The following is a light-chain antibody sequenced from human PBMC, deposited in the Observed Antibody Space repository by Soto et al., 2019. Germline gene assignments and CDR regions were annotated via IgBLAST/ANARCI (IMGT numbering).Light chain of an antibody. V-gene: IGKV1-5*03. CDR3: QQYNSYPLT. CDR2: KAS. Sequence: DIQMTQSPSTLSASVGDRVTITCRASQSISSWLAWYQQKPGKAPNLLIYKASSLESGVPSRFSGSGSGTEFPLTISGLQPDDFANYYCQQYNSYPLTFGGGTKVEIK. J-gene: IGKJ4*01. CDR1: QSISSW.